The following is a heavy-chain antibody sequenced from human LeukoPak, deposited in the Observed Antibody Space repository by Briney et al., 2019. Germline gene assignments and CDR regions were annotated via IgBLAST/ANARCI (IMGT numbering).Heavy chain of an antibody. Sequence: GASVKVSCKASGGTFSSYAINWVRQAPGQGLEWMGGITPMFGTAKYAQKFQGRVTITADESTSTAYMELSSLRSEDTAVYYCARVGRTFHYYYGMDVWGQGTTVTVSS. CDR1: GGTFSSYA. D-gene: IGHD2-15*01. CDR3: ARVGRTFHYYYGMDV. CDR2: ITPMFGTA. V-gene: IGHV1-69*13. J-gene: IGHJ6*02.